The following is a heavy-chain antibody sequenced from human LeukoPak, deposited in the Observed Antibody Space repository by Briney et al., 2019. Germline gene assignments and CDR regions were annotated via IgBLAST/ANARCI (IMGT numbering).Heavy chain of an antibody. D-gene: IGHD5-12*01. V-gene: IGHV3-66*01. CDR2: IYSGGST. Sequence: PGGSLRLSCAASGFTVSSNYMSWVRQAPGKGLEWVSVIYSGGSTYYADSVKGRFTISRDNSKNTLYLQMNSLTAEDTALYYCAKDRSGYDYYGQYYFDYWGQGALVTVSS. CDR1: GFTVSSNY. J-gene: IGHJ4*02. CDR3: AKDRSGYDYYGQYYFDY.